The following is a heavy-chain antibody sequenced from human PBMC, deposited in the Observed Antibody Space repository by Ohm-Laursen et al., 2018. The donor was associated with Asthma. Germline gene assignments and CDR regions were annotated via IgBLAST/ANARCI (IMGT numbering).Heavy chain of an antibody. V-gene: IGHV3-30-3*01. CDR2: ISYDGSNK. CDR1: GFTFSSYA. J-gene: IGHJ4*02. Sequence: SLRLSCSASGFTFSSYAMHWVRQAPGKGLEWVAVISYDGSNKYYADSVKGRFTISRDNSKNTLYLQMNSLRAEDTAVYYCAREMQYSSSWFDYWGQGTLVTVSS. D-gene: IGHD6-13*01. CDR3: AREMQYSSSWFDY.